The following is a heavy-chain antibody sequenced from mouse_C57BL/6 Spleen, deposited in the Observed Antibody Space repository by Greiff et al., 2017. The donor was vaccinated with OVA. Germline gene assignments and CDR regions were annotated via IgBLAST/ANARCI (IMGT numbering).Heavy chain of an antibody. CDR2: ISDCGSYT. D-gene: IGHD1-1*01. V-gene: IGHV5-4*01. CDR1: GFTFSSYA. J-gene: IGHJ3*01. CDR3: ARESTGVATRFDY. Sequence: EVQLVESGGGLVKPGGSLKLSCAASGFTFSSYAMSWVRQTPEKSLEWVAIISDCGSYTYYPDNVKGRFTFSRDTANNNLYLQMSQLKSEDTAVDYCARESTGVATRFDYWGQGTLVTVSA.